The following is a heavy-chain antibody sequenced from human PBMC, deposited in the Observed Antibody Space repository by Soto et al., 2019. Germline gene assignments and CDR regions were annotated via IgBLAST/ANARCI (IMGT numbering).Heavy chain of an antibody. J-gene: IGHJ4*02. CDR3: AKDLGLKLLWFGEFQY. CDR2: ISGSGGST. V-gene: IGHV3-23*01. Sequence: PGGSLRLSCAASGFTFSNYAMSWVRQGPGKGLEWVSAISGSGGSTYYADSVKGRFTISRDNSKNTLYLQMNSLRAEDTAVYYCAKDLGLKLLWFGEFQYWGQGTLVTVSS. CDR1: GFTFSNYA. D-gene: IGHD3-10*01.